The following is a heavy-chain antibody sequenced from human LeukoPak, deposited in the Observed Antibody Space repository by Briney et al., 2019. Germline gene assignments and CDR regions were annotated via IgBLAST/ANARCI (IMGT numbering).Heavy chain of an antibody. CDR3: ARDHYFGSGLFY. J-gene: IGHJ4*02. Sequence: PSETLSLTCTGSGASTSSYYWTWIRQPPGKGLEWIGSVYYSGSTNYNPSLQSRVTISVDKSKSLFSLKLTSVTTADTAVYYCARDHYFGSGLFYWGRGTLVTVSS. D-gene: IGHD3-10*01. CDR2: VYYSGST. V-gene: IGHV4-59*12. CDR1: GASTSSYY.